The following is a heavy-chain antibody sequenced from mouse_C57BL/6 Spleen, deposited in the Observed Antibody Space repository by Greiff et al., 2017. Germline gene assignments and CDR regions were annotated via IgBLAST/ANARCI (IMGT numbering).Heavy chain of an antibody. V-gene: IGHV1-80*01. Sequence: VKLQESGAELVKPGASVKISCKASGYAFSSYWMNWVKQRPGKGLEWIGQIYPGDGDTNYNGKFKGKATLTADKSSSTAYMQLSSLTSEDSAVYFCAMEIYDGYYFDYWGQGTTLTVSS. CDR1: GYAFSSYW. D-gene: IGHD2-3*01. CDR2: IYPGDGDT. J-gene: IGHJ2*01. CDR3: AMEIYDGYYFDY.